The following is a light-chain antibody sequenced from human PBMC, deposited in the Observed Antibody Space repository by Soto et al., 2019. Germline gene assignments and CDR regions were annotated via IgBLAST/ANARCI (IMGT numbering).Light chain of an antibody. V-gene: IGKV1-5*03. CDR2: KAS. J-gene: IGKJ1*01. Sequence: QRTQSPSTLSASVGDRVTITCRASQSISSWLAWYQQKPGKAPKLLIYKASSLGSGVPSRFSGSGSGTEFTLTISSLQPDDFATYYCQQYNSYSWTFGQGTKVDIK. CDR1: QSISSW. CDR3: QQYNSYSWT.